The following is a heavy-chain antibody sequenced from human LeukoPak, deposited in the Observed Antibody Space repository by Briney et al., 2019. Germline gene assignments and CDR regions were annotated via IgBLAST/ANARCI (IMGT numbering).Heavy chain of an antibody. CDR1: GYTFTGYY. D-gene: IGHD6-13*01. J-gene: IGHJ4*02. CDR3: ARDIKIAAAGTGGY. V-gene: IGHV1-2*02. Sequence: ASVKVSCKASGYTFTGYYMHWVRQAPGQGLEWMGWINPNSGGTNYAQKFQGRVTMTRDTSISTAYMELSRLRSDDTALYYCARDIKIAAAGTGGYWGQGTLVTVSS. CDR2: INPNSGGT.